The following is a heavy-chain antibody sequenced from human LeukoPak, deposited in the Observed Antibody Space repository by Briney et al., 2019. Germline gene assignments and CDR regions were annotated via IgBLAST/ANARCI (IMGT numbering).Heavy chain of an antibody. V-gene: IGHV3-48*03. Sequence: GGSRRLSCAASGFTFSSYEMNWVRQAPGKGLEWVSYISSSGTTIYYADSVKGRFTISRDNAKNSLYLQMNSLRAEDTAVYYCARVYESSGLFWGQGTLVTVSS. CDR1: GFTFSSYE. CDR2: ISSSGTTI. J-gene: IGHJ4*02. D-gene: IGHD3-22*01. CDR3: ARVYESSGLF.